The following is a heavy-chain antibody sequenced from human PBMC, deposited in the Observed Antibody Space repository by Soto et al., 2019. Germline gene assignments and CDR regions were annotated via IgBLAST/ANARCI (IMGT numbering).Heavy chain of an antibody. V-gene: IGHV3-30-3*01. J-gene: IGHJ5*02. Sequence: XGTLRLSCAASGFTFSSYAMHWVRQAPGKGLEWVAVISYDGSNKYYADSVKGRFTISRDNSKNTLYLQMNSLRAEDTAVYYCARDNLYCSGGSCYSHRNWFDPWGQGTLVTVSS. CDR3: ARDNLYCSGGSCYSHRNWFDP. CDR1: GFTFSSYA. CDR2: ISYDGSNK. D-gene: IGHD2-15*01.